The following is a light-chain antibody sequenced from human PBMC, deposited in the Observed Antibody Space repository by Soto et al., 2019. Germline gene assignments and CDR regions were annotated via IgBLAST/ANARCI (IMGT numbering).Light chain of an antibody. CDR1: QSVTNSY. CDR2: GVS. J-gene: IGKJ4*01. V-gene: IGKV3-15*01. Sequence: EVVMTQSPATLSVSPGERATLSCRASQSVTNSYLAWYQHKPGQAPRLLIYGVSTRATGIPARFSGSGSGTEFTLTISSLQSEDFAVYYCQQYNSWPLTFGGGTKVEIK. CDR3: QQYNSWPLT.